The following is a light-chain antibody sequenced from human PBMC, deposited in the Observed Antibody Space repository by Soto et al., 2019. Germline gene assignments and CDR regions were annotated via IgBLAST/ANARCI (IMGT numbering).Light chain of an antibody. CDR2: DVS. V-gene: IGKV3-11*01. CDR1: QSVSSY. J-gene: IGKJ5*01. CDR3: QHRMNWPLT. Sequence: EIVLTQSPGTLSLSPGERATLSCRASQSVSSYLAWYQQKPGQAPRLLIYDVSSRATGVPSRFSGTGSETDFTLTISGLEPEDFAVYYCQHRMNWPLTFGQGTRLEIK.